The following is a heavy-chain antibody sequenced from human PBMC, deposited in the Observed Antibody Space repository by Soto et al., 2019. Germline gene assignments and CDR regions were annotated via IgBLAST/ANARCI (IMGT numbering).Heavy chain of an antibody. V-gene: IGHV3-30-3*01. CDR2: ISYDGSNK. Sequence: PGGSLRLSCAASGVTFSSYAMHWVRQAPGKGLEWVAVISYDGSNKYYADSVKGRFTISRDNSKNTLYLQMNSLRAEDTAVYYCARPRFGRDTGYSSGWYSYAYFDYWGQGTLVTVSS. D-gene: IGHD6-19*01. J-gene: IGHJ4*02. CDR1: GVTFSSYA. CDR3: ARPRFGRDTGYSSGWYSYAYFDY.